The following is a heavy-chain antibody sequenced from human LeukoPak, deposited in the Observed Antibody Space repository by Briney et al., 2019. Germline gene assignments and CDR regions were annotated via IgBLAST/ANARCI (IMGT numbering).Heavy chain of an antibody. CDR2: INTDGSST. Sequence: GGSLRLSCAASGFTFSSYWMHWVRQAPGKGLVWVSRINTDGSSTSYADSVKGRFTISRDNAKNTLYLQMNSLRAEDTAVYYCARGGGYCSGGSCYSVSWGQGTLVTVSS. D-gene: IGHD2-15*01. CDR1: GFTFSSYW. CDR3: ARGGGYCSGGSCYSVS. J-gene: IGHJ4*02. V-gene: IGHV3-74*01.